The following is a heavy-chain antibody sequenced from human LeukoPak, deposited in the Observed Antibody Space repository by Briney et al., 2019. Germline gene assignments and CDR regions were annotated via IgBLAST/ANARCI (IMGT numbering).Heavy chain of an antibody. CDR3: ARGVVVVTATTYNWFDP. CDR2: INHSGST. V-gene: IGHV4-34*01. Sequence: SETLSLTCAVYGGSFSGYYWSWIRQPPGKGLEWIGEINHSGSTNYNPSLKSRVTISVDTSKNQFSLKLSSVTAADTAVYYCARGVVVVTATTYNWFDPWSQGTLVTVSS. D-gene: IGHD2-21*02. CDR1: GGSFSGYY. J-gene: IGHJ5*02.